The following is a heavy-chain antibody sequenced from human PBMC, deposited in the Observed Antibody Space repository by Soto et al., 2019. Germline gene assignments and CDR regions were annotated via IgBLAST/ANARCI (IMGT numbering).Heavy chain of an antibody. Sequence: GGSLRLSCAASGFTLSRHTMNWVRQAPGKGLEWVSFIGSRTSDIYYADSVKGRFTISRDDAKNSLYLDLTRLRAEDTAVYFCVRDYYDTSGYPNTFDMWGQGTMVTVSS. CDR2: IGSRTSDI. CDR1: GFTLSRHT. J-gene: IGHJ3*02. CDR3: VRDYYDTSGYPNTFDM. D-gene: IGHD3-22*01. V-gene: IGHV3-21*01.